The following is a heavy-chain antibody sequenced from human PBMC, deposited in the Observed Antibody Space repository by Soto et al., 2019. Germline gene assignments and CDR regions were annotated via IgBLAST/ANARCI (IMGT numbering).Heavy chain of an antibody. V-gene: IGHV1-69*02. CDR1: GVTFRNYP. CDR2: IFPLTDIP. J-gene: IGHJ4*02. Sequence: QVQLVQSGTEVKKPGSSVKVSCKASGVTFRNYPINWVRQAPGQGLEWMGSIFPLTDIPDYAQNFQARLTISADKSTSTADMELSSLTTDDTAMYFCARGPLVVLNYFESWGQGTLVTVSS. CDR3: ARGPLVVLNYFES.